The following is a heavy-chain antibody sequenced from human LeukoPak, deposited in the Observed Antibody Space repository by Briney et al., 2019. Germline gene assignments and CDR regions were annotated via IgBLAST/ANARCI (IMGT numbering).Heavy chain of an antibody. V-gene: IGHV3-21*01. Sequence: GGSLRLSCAASGFTFRSYSMNWLRQAPGKGLEWVSTISSSSTYIYYADSVKGRFTISRDNAENSVYLQMDSLRGDDTAVYYCARDLSLAAPGGFDYWGQGTLVTVSS. J-gene: IGHJ4*02. D-gene: IGHD6-6*01. CDR1: GFTFRSYS. CDR3: ARDLSLAAPGGFDY. CDR2: ISSSSTYI.